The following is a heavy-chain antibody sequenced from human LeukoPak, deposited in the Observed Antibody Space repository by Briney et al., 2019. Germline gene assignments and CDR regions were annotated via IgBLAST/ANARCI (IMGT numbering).Heavy chain of an antibody. Sequence: SGALSLTCTVSGGSISSYYWSWIRRPPGKGLEWIGYICYSGSTNYNPSLKSRVTISVDTSKNQFSLKLSSVTAADTAVYYCARVVDTAMAFDYWGQGTLVTVSS. J-gene: IGHJ4*02. CDR2: ICYSGST. V-gene: IGHV4-59*01. CDR3: ARVVDTAMAFDY. D-gene: IGHD5-18*01. CDR1: GGSISSYY.